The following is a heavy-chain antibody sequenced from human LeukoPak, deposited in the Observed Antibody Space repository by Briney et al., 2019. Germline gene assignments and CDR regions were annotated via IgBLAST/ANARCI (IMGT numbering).Heavy chain of an antibody. D-gene: IGHD3-22*01. CDR3: ARDPDSQGYFDY. V-gene: IGHV3-30-3*01. J-gene: IGHJ4*02. CDR1: GFSFSRYA. CDR2: ISYDGSNK. Sequence: GGSLRLSCAASGFSFSRYAMHWVRQAPGKGLEWVAVISYDGSNKYYADSEKGRFTISRDNSKNTLYLQMNSLGPEDTAVYYCARDPDSQGYFDYWGQGTLVTVSS.